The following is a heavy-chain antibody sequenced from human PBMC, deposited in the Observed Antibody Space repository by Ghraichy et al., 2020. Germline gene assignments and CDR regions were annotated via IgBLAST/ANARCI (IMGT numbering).Heavy chain of an antibody. D-gene: IGHD2-2*01. CDR1: GFSLSTSGMC. CDR3: ARIKRVVVVPAASTGGGIYYYYGMDV. Sequence: SGPTLVKPTQTLTLTCTFSGFSLSTSGMCVSWIRQPPGKALEWLALIDWDDDKYYSTSLKTRLTISKDTSKNQVVLTMTNMDPVDTATYYCARIKRVVVVPAASTGGGIYYYYGMDVWGQGTTVTVSS. V-gene: IGHV2-70*01. J-gene: IGHJ6*02. CDR2: IDWDDDK.